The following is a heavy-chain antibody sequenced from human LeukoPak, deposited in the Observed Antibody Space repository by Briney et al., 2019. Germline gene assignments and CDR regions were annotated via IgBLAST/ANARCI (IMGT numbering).Heavy chain of an antibody. Sequence: GESLKISCKGSGYSFTSYWIGWVRQMPGKGLEWMGIIYPGDSDTRYSPSFQGQVTISADKSISTAYLQWSSLKASDTAMYYCAGRHYYDSSGYLYYFDYWGQGTLVTVSS. D-gene: IGHD3-22*01. V-gene: IGHV5-51*01. CDR1: GYSFTSYW. CDR3: AGRHYYDSSGYLYYFDY. J-gene: IGHJ4*02. CDR2: IYPGDSDT.